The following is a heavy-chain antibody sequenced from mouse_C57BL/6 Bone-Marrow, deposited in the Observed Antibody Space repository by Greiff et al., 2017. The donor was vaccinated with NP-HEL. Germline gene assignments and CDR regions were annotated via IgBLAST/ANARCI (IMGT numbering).Heavy chain of an antibody. D-gene: IGHD2-2*01. V-gene: IGHV1-39*01. J-gene: IGHJ3*01. Sequence: EVHLVESGPELVKPGASVKISCKASGYSFTDYNMNWVKQSNGKSLEWIGVINPNYGTTSYNQKFKGKATLTVDQSSSTAYMQLNSLTSEDSAVYYCARSEVLWLRRTGFAYWGQGTLVTVSA. CDR3: ARSEVLWLRRTGFAY. CDR2: INPNYGTT. CDR1: GYSFTDYN.